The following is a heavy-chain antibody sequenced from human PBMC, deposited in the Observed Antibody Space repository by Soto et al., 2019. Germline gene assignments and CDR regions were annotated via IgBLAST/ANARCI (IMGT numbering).Heavy chain of an antibody. D-gene: IGHD4-17*01. V-gene: IGHV3-30*04. Sequence: TGGSLRLSCAASGLTFSSYAMHRVRQAPGKGLEWVAVIWYDGSNKYYADSVKGRFTISRDNSKNTLYLQMNSLRAEDTAVYYCARSSADYGDPGVAFDIWGQGTMVTVSS. CDR3: ARSSADYGDPGVAFDI. CDR1: GLTFSSYA. CDR2: IWYDGSNK. J-gene: IGHJ3*02.